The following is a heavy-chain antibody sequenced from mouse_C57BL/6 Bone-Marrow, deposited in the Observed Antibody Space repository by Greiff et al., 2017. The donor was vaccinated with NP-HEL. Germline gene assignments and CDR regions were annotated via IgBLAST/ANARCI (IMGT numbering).Heavy chain of an antibody. V-gene: IGHV14-4*01. D-gene: IGHD1-1*01. CDR2: IGPEHGDT. CDR1: GFNINDDY. CDR3: TTYNYYDGSSFDF. Sequence: EVQLKESGAELVKPGASVKLSCTASGFNINDDYMHWVKQRPEQGLEWIGWIGPEHGDTEYASKFQGKATITVDKSSNTAYLQLSSLTSEDTAVYYCTTYNYYDGSSFDFWCRGTTLTVTA. J-gene: IGHJ2*01.